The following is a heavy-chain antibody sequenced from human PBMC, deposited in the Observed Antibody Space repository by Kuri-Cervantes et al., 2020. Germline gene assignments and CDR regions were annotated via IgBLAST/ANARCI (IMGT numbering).Heavy chain of an antibody. CDR2: IYSGGST. V-gene: IGHV3-53*01. CDR1: GFTVSSNY. CDR3: YSSSWDGY. D-gene: IGHD6-13*01. J-gene: IGHJ4*02. Sequence: GESLKISCAASGFTVSSNYMSWVRQAPGKGLEWVSVIYSGGSTYYADSVKGRFTISGDNSKNTLYLQMNSLRAEDTAVYYRYSSSWDGYWGQGTLVTVSS.